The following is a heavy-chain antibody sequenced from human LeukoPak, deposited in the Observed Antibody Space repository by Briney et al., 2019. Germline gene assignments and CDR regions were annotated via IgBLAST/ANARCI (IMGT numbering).Heavy chain of an antibody. J-gene: IGHJ6*03. V-gene: IGHV4-38-2*02. CDR2: IYHSGST. D-gene: IGHD6-13*01. Sequence: SETLSLTCTVSGYSISSGYYWGWIRQPPGKGLEWIGSIYHSGSTYYNPSLKSRVTISVDTSKNQFSLKLSSVTAADMAVYYCARDYPDSSSWVYYYYYYMDVWGKGTTVTVSS. CDR1: GYSISSGYY. CDR3: ARDYPDSSSWVYYYYYYMDV.